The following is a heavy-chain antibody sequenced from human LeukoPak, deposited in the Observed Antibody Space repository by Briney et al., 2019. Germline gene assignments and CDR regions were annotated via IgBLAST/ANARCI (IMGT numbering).Heavy chain of an antibody. CDR3: ARGGGPPSNFDY. CDR1: GGSISSSNW. J-gene: IGHJ4*02. Sequence: PSETLSLTCAVSGGSISSSNWWSWVRQPPGKGLEWIGEIYHSGSTNYNPSLKSRVTISVDKSKNQFSLRLSSLTAADTAVYYRARGGGPPSNFDYWGQGTLVTVSS. CDR2: IYHSGST. D-gene: IGHD3-16*01. V-gene: IGHV4-4*02.